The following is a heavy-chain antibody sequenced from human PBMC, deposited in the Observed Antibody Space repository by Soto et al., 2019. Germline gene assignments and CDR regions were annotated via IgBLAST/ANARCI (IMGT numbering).Heavy chain of an antibody. V-gene: IGHV4-31*03. CDR2: IYYSGST. D-gene: IGHD2-2*02. Sequence: QVQLQESGPGLVKPSQTLSLTCTVSGGSISSGGYYWSWIRQHPGKGLEWIGYIYYSGSTYYNPSLKSRVTISVDTSKNQFSLNLSSVTAADTAVYYCARDWGDCSSTSCYISGYYGMDVWGQGTTVTVSS. J-gene: IGHJ6*02. CDR3: ARDWGDCSSTSCYISGYYGMDV. CDR1: GGSISSGGYY.